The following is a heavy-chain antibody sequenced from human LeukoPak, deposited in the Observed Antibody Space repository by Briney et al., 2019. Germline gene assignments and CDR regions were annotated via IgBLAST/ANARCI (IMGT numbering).Heavy chain of an antibody. CDR3: ERDRISSIVGANDFDI. CDR2: ISSSSSYI. CDR1: VFTFSRDS. J-gene: IGHJ3*02. V-gene: IGHV3-21*01. Sequence: GGCLRLSCAASVFTFSRDSMSCVREAPRGGLECVSSISSSSSYIYYADSVKGRFTISRDNDKNSLYLQLNSLRAEDTAVYYCERDRISSIVGANDFDIWGQGTMVTVSS. D-gene: IGHD1-26*01.